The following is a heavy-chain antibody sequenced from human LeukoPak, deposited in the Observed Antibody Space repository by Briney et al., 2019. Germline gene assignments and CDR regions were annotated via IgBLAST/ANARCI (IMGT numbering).Heavy chain of an antibody. CDR1: GFTFSSHG. V-gene: IGHV3-30*18. CDR3: AKAIPLYYDSSGYSFDF. Sequence: GGSLRLSCAASGFTFSSHGMHWVRQAPGKGLEWVAIISYDGTNKYYADSVKGRFTISRDNSKNTVHLQMNSLRAEDTAVYYCAKAIPLYYDSSGYSFDFWGQGTLVTVSS. J-gene: IGHJ5*01. D-gene: IGHD3-22*01. CDR2: ISYDGTNK.